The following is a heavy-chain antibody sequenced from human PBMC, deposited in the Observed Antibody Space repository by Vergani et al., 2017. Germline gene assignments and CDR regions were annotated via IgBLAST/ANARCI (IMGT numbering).Heavy chain of an antibody. V-gene: IGHV1-69-2*01. D-gene: IGHD6-19*01. Sequence: EVQLEQSGAEVKRPGATLKISCKLSGYTFTEYYIHWVQQAPGKGLEWMGLVDPKDGETIYAAKFQGRVTITSDTSTDTAYVEVRRLRSEDTAVYFCATDALAGGYAMDVGGQGTTVTVSS. CDR1: GYTFTEYY. J-gene: IGHJ6*02. CDR2: VDPKDGET. CDR3: ATDALAGGYAMDV.